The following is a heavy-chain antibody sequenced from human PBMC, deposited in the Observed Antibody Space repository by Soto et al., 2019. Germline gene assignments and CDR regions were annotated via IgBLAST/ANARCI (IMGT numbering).Heavy chain of an antibody. D-gene: IGHD1-26*01. Sequence: QVQLVESGGGLVQPGRSLRLSCAASGFTFSSYGMHWVRQAPGKGLEWVAVISYDGSNKYYADSVKGRFTISRDNSKNTLYLQMNSLRAEDTAVYYCAKDRVVGAPYGMDVWGQGTTVTVSS. J-gene: IGHJ6*02. V-gene: IGHV3-30*18. CDR1: GFTFSSYG. CDR2: ISYDGSNK. CDR3: AKDRVVGAPYGMDV.